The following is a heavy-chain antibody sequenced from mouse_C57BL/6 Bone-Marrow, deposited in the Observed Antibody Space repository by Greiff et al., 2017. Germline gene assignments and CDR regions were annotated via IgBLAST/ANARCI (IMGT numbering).Heavy chain of an antibody. V-gene: IGHV5-16*01. Sequence: EVMLVESEGGLVQPGSSMKLSCTASGFTFSDYYMAWVRQVPEKGLEWVANINYDGSSTYYLDSLKSRFIISRDNAKNILYLQMSSLKSEDTATYYCARDKGHYFDYWGQGTTLTVSS. J-gene: IGHJ2*01. CDR2: INYDGSST. CDR1: GFTFSDYY. CDR3: ARDKGHYFDY.